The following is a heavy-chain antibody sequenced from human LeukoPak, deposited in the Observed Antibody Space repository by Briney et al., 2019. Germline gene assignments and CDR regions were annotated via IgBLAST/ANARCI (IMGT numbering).Heavy chain of an antibody. CDR3: ARRIVATTRYLYYYYGMDV. CDR2: IIPILGIA. Sequence: SVTVSFKASGGTFSSYAISWVRQAPGQGLEWMGGIIPILGIANYAQKFQGRVTVTADKSTSTAYMELSSLRSEDTAVYYCARRIVATTRYLYYYYGMDVWGQGTTVTVSS. V-gene: IGHV1-69*04. CDR1: GGTFSSYA. J-gene: IGHJ6*02. D-gene: IGHD5-12*01.